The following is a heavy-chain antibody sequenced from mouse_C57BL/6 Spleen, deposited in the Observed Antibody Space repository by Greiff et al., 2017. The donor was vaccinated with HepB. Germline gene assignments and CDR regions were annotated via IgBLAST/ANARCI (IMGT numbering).Heavy chain of an antibody. CDR1: GYAFSSYW. V-gene: IGHV1-80*01. CDR2: IYPGDGDT. D-gene: IGHD2-10*01. CDR3: ARSYYGNYDYYAMDY. J-gene: IGHJ4*01. Sequence: VQLKESGAELVKPGASVKISCKASGYAFSSYWMNWVKQRPGKGLEWIGQIYPGDGDTNYNGKFKGKATLTADKSSSTAYMQLSSLTSEDSAVYFCARSYYGNYDYYAMDYWGQGTSVTVSS.